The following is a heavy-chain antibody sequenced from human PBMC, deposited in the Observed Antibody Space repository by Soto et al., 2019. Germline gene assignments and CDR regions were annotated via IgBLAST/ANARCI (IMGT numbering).Heavy chain of an antibody. Sequence: PGGSRRLSWAASGFTFSTYIIHWVRQAPGKGLDWLAIIWYDGSNSYYADSVKGRFTISRDNSKNAVYLQMSSLRAEDTAVYYCARDREMRRVGAPMNYWGQGTLVTVSS. CDR1: GFTFSTYI. J-gene: IGHJ4*02. V-gene: IGHV3-33*01. CDR2: IWYDGSNS. CDR3: ARDREMRRVGAPMNY. D-gene: IGHD1-26*01.